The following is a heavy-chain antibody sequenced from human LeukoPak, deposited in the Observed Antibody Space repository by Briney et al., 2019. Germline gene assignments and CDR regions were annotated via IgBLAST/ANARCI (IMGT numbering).Heavy chain of an antibody. CDR1: GGSISSSNW. CDR2: IYHSGST. J-gene: IGHJ4*02. CDR3: ARVSSSARPFDY. D-gene: IGHD6-13*01. V-gene: IGHV4-4*02. Sequence: PSETLSLTCAVSGGSISSSNWWRWVRQPPGKGLEWIGEIYHSGSTNYNPSLKSRVTISVDKSKNQFSLKLSSVTAADTAVYYCARVSSSARPFDYWGQGTLVTVSS.